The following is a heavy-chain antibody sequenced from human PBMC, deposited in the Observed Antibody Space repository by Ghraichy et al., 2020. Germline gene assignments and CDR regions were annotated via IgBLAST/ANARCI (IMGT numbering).Heavy chain of an antibody. V-gene: IGHV4-34*01. CDR2: VNHSGST. J-gene: IGHJ3*02. CDR3: ARVPPAGYDFWSVRDSFDI. Sequence: SQTLSLTCAVYGGSFSGYYWSWIRQPPGKGLEWIGEVNHSGSTNYNPSLKSRVTISVDTSKNQFSLKLSSVTAADTAVYYCARVPPAGYDFWSVRDSFDIWGQGTMVTVSS. D-gene: IGHD3-3*01. CDR1: GGSFSGYY.